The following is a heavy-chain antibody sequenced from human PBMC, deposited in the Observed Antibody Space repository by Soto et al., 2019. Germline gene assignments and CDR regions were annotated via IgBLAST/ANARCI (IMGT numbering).Heavy chain of an antibody. Sequence: HPVGSLRLSCAASGFTFSSYAMSWVRQAPGKGLEWVSAISGSGGSTYYADSVKGRFTISRDNSKNTLYLQMNSLRAEDTAVYYCAKDPMVRGGPNWFDPWGQGTLVTVSS. CDR1: GFTFSSYA. D-gene: IGHD3-10*01. J-gene: IGHJ5*02. CDR3: AKDPMVRGGPNWFDP. V-gene: IGHV3-23*01. CDR2: ISGSGGST.